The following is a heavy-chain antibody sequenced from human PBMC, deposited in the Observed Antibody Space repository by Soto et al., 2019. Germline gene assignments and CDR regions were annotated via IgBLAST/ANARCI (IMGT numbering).Heavy chain of an antibody. Sequence: AGGSLRLSCAASGCPFSNYWMSWVRQAPGKGLEWVANIKRDGSEKYYVDSVRGRFTISRDNAKNSLFLQMNSLRAEDTAVYYCARPGDYGSGSYYYLVPPFDSWGQGALVTVSS. J-gene: IGHJ4*02. CDR1: GCPFSNYW. CDR2: IKRDGSEK. V-gene: IGHV3-7*01. D-gene: IGHD3-10*01. CDR3: ARPGDYGSGSYYYLVPPFDS.